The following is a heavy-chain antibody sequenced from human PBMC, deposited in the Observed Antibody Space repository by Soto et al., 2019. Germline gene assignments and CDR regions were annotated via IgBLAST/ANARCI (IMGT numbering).Heavy chain of an antibody. CDR3: AKFSGEGGFDY. J-gene: IGHJ4*02. CDR2: ISGSGGST. Sequence: PGGSLRLSCADSGFTFSSYAMSWVRQAPGKGPELVSAISGSGGSTYYADCVKGRFTISRDNSKNTLYLQMNSLRAEDTAVYCCAKFSGEGGFDYLGPGTLVTVSS. CDR1: GFTFSSYA. V-gene: IGHV3-23*01. D-gene: IGHD3-16*01.